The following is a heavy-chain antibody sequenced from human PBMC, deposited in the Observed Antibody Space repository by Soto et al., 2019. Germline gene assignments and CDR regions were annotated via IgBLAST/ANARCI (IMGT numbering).Heavy chain of an antibody. V-gene: IGHV1-24*01. CDR3: ATDRGYYDSSGRLDPSNWFDP. CDR1: GYTLTELS. J-gene: IGHJ5*02. CDR2: FDPEDGET. Sequence: EASVKVSCKVSGYTLTELSMHWVRQAPGKGLERMGGFDPEDGETIYAQKFQGRVTMTEDTSTDTAYMELSSLRSEDTAVYYCATDRGYYDSSGRLDPSNWFDPWGQGTLVTVSS. D-gene: IGHD3-22*01.